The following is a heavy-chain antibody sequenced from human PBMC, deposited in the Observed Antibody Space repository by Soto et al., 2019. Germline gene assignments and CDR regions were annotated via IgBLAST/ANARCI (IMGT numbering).Heavy chain of an antibody. CDR3: ARFLKGYGSGSYPEHGMDV. Sequence: PGGSLRLSCAASGFTFSSYSMNWVRQAPGKGLEWVSYISSSSSTIYYAEFVKGRFTISRDNAKNSLYLQMNSLRAEDTAVYYCARFLKGYGSGSYPEHGMDVWGQGTTV. V-gene: IGHV3-48*01. CDR1: GFTFSSYS. D-gene: IGHD3-10*01. J-gene: IGHJ6*02. CDR2: ISSSSSTI.